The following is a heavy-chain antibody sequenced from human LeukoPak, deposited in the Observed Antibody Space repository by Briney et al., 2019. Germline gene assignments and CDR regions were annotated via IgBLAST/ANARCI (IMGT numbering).Heavy chain of an antibody. D-gene: IGHD3-16*01. CDR3: ARGVSSYGYDYYYGMDV. J-gene: IGHJ6*02. V-gene: IGHV3-30-3*01. CDR1: GFTFSGYD. CDR2: ISYDGSNT. Sequence: TGGSLRLSCAASGFTFSGYDMHWVRQAPGKGLEWGAMISYDGSNTDYADSVKGRFTISRDNSKKTLYLQMNSLRAEDTAGCYCARGVSSYGYDYYYGMDVWGQGTTVTVS.